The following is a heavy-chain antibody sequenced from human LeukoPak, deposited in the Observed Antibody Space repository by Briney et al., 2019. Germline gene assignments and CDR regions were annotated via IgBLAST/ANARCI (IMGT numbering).Heavy chain of an antibody. D-gene: IGHD3-10*01. J-gene: IGHJ4*02. CDR3: ARGPSGSDY. CDR2: INPSSGGT. CDR1: GYTFTGYY. V-gene: IGHV1-2*06. Sequence: ASVKVSCMVSGYTFTGYYLHWLRQAPGQGLEWMGRINPSSGGTNYAQKFQGRVTMTRGTSINTAYMALSSLRSDDTAVYYCARGPSGSDYWGQGTLVTVSS.